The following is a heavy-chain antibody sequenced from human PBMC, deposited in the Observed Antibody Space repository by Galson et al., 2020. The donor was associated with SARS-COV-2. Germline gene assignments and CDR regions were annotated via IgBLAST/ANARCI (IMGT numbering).Heavy chain of an antibody. CDR1: GGSISSYY. Sequence: SETLSLTCTVSGGSISSYYWSWIRQPPGKGLEWIGYVNNSGSTNYNPSLKSRVTISVDTSKNQFHLKLSSVTAADTAVYYCARLLTRYCSSTICYSYYYCYMDVWGKGTTVTVSS. CDR2: VNNSGST. D-gene: IGHD2-2*02. V-gene: IGHV4-59*08. CDR3: ARLLTRYCSSTICYSYYYCYMDV. J-gene: IGHJ6*03.